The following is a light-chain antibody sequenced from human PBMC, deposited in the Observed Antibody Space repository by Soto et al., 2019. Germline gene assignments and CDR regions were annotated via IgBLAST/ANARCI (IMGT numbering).Light chain of an antibody. CDR1: QSISSY. CDR3: QQYNNWPLIT. Sequence: DIQMPQSPSSLSASVGDRVTITCRASQSISSYLNWYQQKPGKAPKLLIYAASSLQSGVPSRFSGSGSGTEFTLTISSLQSEDFAVYYCQQYNNWPLITFGQGTRLEIK. CDR2: AAS. J-gene: IGKJ5*01. V-gene: IGKV1-39*01.